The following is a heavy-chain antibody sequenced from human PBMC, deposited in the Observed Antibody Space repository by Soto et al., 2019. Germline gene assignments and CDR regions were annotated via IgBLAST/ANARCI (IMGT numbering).Heavy chain of an antibody. CDR1: AFTYQNYA. V-gene: IGHV3-23*01. CDR2: LTGSGDAS. J-gene: IGHJ5*02. Sequence: ERSLRLFYETFAFTYQNYAMPGARRARWKGLYWVSALTGSGDASDWDNTVKCRFIISRDNSGDTLYLQMNSLRAEDTVVYFCARLFDSGNYSFRHNRFDPWGQGTQVTVSS. D-gene: IGHD3-10*01. CDR3: ARLFDSGNYSFRHNRFDP.